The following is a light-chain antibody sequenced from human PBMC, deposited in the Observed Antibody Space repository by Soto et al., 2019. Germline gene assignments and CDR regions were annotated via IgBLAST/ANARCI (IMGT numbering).Light chain of an antibody. CDR1: QSVTTY. CDR3: HQSYSKPHT. V-gene: IGKV1-39*01. J-gene: IGKJ5*01. CDR2: GAS. Sequence: DIQIIQSPSSLSASVGDRVTITCRASQSVTTYLNWYQHKPGKAPQLLIYGASRLQSGVPSRFSASGSATDFALTITSLQPEDFANYYCHQSYSKPHTFGQGTRMEIK.